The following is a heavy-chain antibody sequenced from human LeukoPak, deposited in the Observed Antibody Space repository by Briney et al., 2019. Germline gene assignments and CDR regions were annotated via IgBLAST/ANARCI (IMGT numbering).Heavy chain of an antibody. CDR3: ARDKLQVATVFDY. J-gene: IGHJ4*02. Sequence: PGGSLRLSCAASGFTFSSHWMSWVRQAPGRGLEWVANIKQDGSEKYYVDSVKGRFTISRDNAKNSLYLQMNSLRAEDTAVYYCARDKLQVATVFDYWGQGTLVTVSS. CDR1: GFTFSSHW. D-gene: IGHD5-12*01. CDR2: IKQDGSEK. V-gene: IGHV3-7*01.